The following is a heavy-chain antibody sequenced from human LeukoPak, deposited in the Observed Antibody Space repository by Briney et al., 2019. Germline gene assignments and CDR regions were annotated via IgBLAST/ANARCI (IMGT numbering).Heavy chain of an antibody. J-gene: IGHJ4*02. CDR3: ARDLRGDYYYGGSGYYIDY. D-gene: IGHD3-22*01. CDR1: GFTFSSYS. CDR2: ISSSSSYI. V-gene: IGHV3-21*01. Sequence: GGSLRLFCAASGFTFSSYSMNWVRQAPGKGLEWVSSISSSSSYIYYADSVRGRFTISRDNAKNSLYLQMNSLRAEDTGVYYCARDLRGDYYYGGSGYYIDYWGQGTLVTVSS.